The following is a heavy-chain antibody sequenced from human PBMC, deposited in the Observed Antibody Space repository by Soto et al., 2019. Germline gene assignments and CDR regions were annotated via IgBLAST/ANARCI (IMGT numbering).Heavy chain of an antibody. J-gene: IGHJ6*02. CDR2: IYYSGST. Sequence: QVQLQESGPGLVKPSQTLSLTCTVSGGSISSGDYYWSWIRQPPGKGLEWIGYIYYSGSTYYNPSPKSRFTISVDTSKTQFSLKLSSVTAADTAVYYCASHDYAHYGMDVWGQGTTVTVSS. D-gene: IGHD3-16*01. V-gene: IGHV4-30-4*01. CDR3: ASHDYAHYGMDV. CDR1: GGSISSGDYY.